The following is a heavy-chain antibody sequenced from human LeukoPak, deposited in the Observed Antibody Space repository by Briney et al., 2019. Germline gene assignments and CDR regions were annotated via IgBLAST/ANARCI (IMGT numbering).Heavy chain of an antibody. D-gene: IGHD6-6*01. CDR2: IIPIFGTA. CDR3: ARGRYSSSINSMDV. J-gene: IGHJ6*02. CDR1: GGTFSSYT. V-gene: IGHV1-69*01. Sequence: SVKVSCKASGGTFSSYTISWVRQAPGQGLEWMGGIIPIFGTANYAQKFQGRVTITADESTSTAYMELSSLRPEDTAVYYCARGRYSSSINSMDVWGQGTTVTVSS.